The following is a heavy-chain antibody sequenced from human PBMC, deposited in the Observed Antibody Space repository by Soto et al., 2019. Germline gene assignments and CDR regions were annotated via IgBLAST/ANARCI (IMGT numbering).Heavy chain of an antibody. CDR1: GCTFSSYA. D-gene: IGHD1-20*01. Sequence: PGGSLRLSCAAAGCTFSSYARSWVRQDTGKGLEWVSAISGSGGSTYYADSVKGRFTISRDNSKNTLYLQMNSLRAADTAVYYCASSRGDNWKSMEFWFDPWGQGTLVTVSS. CDR3: ASSRGDNWKSMEFWFDP. J-gene: IGHJ5*02. V-gene: IGHV3-23*01. CDR2: ISGSGGST.